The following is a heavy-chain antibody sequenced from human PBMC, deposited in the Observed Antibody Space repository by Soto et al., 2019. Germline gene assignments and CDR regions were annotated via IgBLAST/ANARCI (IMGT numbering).Heavy chain of an antibody. CDR2: ISPKSGGT. J-gene: IGHJ6*02. CDR1: GYTFIDYY. CDR3: ARASVAARRRGGFYYDQGMDV. V-gene: IGHV1-2*02. Sequence: QVQLVQSGAEVKKPGASVKVSCEASGYTFIDYYMHWVRQAPGQGFEWMGRISPKSGGTNYAQKFQGRVTMTWDTSLNTAYMELSSLMSEDTAVYFCARASVAARRRGGFYYDQGMDVWGQGTTV. D-gene: IGHD6-6*01.